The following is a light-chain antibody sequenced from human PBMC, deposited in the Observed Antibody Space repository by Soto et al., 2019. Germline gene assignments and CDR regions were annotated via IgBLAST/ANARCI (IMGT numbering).Light chain of an antibody. Sequence: DIQMTQSPSSLSASVGDRVTITCRASQGISNYLNWYQQKPGKXPXXLIYDASNLEAGVPSRFRGSGSGTDFTFTISRLQPEDIATDDCQQYENLPTFGQGTRLEIK. J-gene: IGKJ5*01. CDR2: DAS. CDR1: QGISNY. V-gene: IGKV1-33*01. CDR3: QQYENLPT.